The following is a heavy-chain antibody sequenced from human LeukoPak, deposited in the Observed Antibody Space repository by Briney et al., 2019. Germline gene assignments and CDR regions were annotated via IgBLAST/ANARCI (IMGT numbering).Heavy chain of an antibody. Sequence: GGSLRLSCAASGFTFSSYAMHWVRQAPGKGLEWVAVISYDGSNKYYADSVEGRFTISRDNSKNTLYLQMNSLRAEDTAVYYCARDQLKEAVAGFFDYWGQGTLVTVSS. CDR2: ISYDGSNK. J-gene: IGHJ4*02. D-gene: IGHD6-19*01. CDR3: ARDQLKEAVAGFFDY. CDR1: GFTFSSYA. V-gene: IGHV3-30-3*01.